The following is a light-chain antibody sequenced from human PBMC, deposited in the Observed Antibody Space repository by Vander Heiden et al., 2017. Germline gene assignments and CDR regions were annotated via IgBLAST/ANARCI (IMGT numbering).Light chain of an antibody. J-gene: IGLJ1*01. Sequence: QSALTQPASVSGSPGQSITISCTGTSSYVGGYNYVYWYQQHTGKAPKIMIYEVSNRPSGVSNRFSGSKSGNTASLTISGIQAEDEADYYCSSYTSSSPYVFGTGTKVTVL. CDR1: SSYVGGYNY. CDR3: SSYTSSSPYV. V-gene: IGLV2-14*01. CDR2: EVS.